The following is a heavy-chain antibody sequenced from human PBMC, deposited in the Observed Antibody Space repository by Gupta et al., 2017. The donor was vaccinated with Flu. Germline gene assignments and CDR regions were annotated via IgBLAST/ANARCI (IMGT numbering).Heavy chain of an antibody. CDR1: GFIFSSYG. J-gene: IGHJ4*02. V-gene: IGHV3-30*03. CDR3: ARDSGWKYFDY. Sequence: QVQLVESVGGVVPPGRSLRLSCPAPGFIFSSYGMHWGRQGPGKGLEWLTVMSNDGRNKYYADAVRGRFTISRDNSKNTLFLQMNSLSAEDTAVYYCARDSGWKYFDYWGQGTRVTVSS. D-gene: IGHD1-1*01. CDR2: MSNDGRNK.